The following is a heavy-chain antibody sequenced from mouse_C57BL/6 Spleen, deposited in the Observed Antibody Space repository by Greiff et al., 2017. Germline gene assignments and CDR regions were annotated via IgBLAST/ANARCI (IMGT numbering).Heavy chain of an antibody. CDR2: IPYDGST. V-gene: IGHV3-6*01. CDR3: ARGEYDYEEDAMDY. CDR1: GYSITSGYY. D-gene: IGHD2-4*01. Sequence: EVQLQESGPGLVKPSQSLSLTCSVTGYSITSGYYCNWIRQFPGNKLELMGYIPYDGSTNYNPSLKNRTSITRDTSKNQFFLKVNSVTNEDTATYYCARGEYDYEEDAMDYWGQGTPVTVSA. J-gene: IGHJ4*01.